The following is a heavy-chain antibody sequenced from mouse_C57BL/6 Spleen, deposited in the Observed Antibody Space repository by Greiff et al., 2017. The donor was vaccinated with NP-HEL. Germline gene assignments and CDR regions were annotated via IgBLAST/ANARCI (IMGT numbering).Heavy chain of an antibody. V-gene: IGHV1-55*01. J-gene: IGHJ4*01. Sequence: QVQLQQPGAELVKPGASVKMSCKASGYTFTSYWITWVKQRPGQGLEWIGDIYPGSGSTNYNEKFKSKATLTVDTSSSTAYMQLSSLTSEDSAVYYCARRGPYDGYYGYAMDYWGQGTSVTVSS. D-gene: IGHD2-3*01. CDR3: ARRGPYDGYYGYAMDY. CDR2: IYPGSGST. CDR1: GYTFTSYW.